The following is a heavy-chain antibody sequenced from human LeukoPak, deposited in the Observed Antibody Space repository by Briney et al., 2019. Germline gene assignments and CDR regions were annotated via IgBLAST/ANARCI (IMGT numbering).Heavy chain of an antibody. Sequence: PSETLSLTCAVYGGSFSGYYWSWIRQPPGKGLEWIGEINHSGSTNYNPSLKSRVTISVDTSKNQFSLKLSSVTAADTAVYYCARDRAVTSSYDAFDMWGQGTMVTVSS. D-gene: IGHD4-17*01. J-gene: IGHJ3*02. CDR1: GGSFSGYY. V-gene: IGHV4-34*01. CDR2: INHSGST. CDR3: ARDRAVTSSYDAFDM.